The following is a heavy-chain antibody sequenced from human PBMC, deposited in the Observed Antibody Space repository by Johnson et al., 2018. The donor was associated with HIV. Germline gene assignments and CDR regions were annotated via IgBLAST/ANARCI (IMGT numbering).Heavy chain of an antibody. CDR3: AKGIPKGYDRSGYQDAFDI. D-gene: IGHD3-22*01. CDR1: GFTFDDYA. V-gene: IGHV3-9*01. J-gene: IGHJ3*02. CDR2: ISWNSGSI. Sequence: VQLVESGGGVVQPGRSLRLSCAASGFTFDDYAMHWVRQAPGKGLEWVSGISWNSGSIGYADSVKGRFTISRDNAKNSLYLQMNSLRAEDTALYYCAKGIPKGYDRSGYQDAFDIWGQGTMVTVSS.